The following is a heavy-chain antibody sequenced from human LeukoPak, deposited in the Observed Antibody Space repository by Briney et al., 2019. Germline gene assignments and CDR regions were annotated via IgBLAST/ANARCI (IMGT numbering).Heavy chain of an antibody. CDR1: GGSISSSSYY. V-gene: IGHV4-39*01. D-gene: IGHD3-10*01. CDR3: ARTAIVLLWFGELPYDAFDI. J-gene: IGHJ3*02. CDR2: IYYSGST. Sequence: PSETLSLTCTVSGGSISSSSYYWGWIRQPPGKGLEWIGSIYYSGSTYYNPSLKSRVTISVDTSKNQFSLKLSSVTAADTAVYYCARTAIVLLWFGELPYDAFDIWRQGTMVTVSS.